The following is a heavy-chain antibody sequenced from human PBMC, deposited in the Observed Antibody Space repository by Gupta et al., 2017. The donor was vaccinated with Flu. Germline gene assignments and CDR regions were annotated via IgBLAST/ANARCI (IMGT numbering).Heavy chain of an antibody. CDR2: INPSGDST. V-gene: IGHV1-46*01. Sequence: SGYTLTNLYVHWVRQAPGQGLEWMGVINPSGDSTNYGQRFQGRLIMTRDTSTSTVYMELSSLRSEDTAVYYCAIEWGGTDPWGQGTLVTVSS. CDR3: AIEWGGTDP. CDR1: GYTLTNLY. J-gene: IGHJ5*02. D-gene: IGHD1-26*01.